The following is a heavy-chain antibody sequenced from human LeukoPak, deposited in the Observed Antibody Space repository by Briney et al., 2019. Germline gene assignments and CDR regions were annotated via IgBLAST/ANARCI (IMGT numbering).Heavy chain of an antibody. V-gene: IGHV5-51*01. Sequence: GESLKISCKGSGHSFTSYWIGWVRQMPGKGLEWMGIIYPGDSDTRYSPSFQGQVTISADKSISTAYLQWSSLKASDTAMYYCARGYCSSTSCYGDAFDIWGQGTMVTVSS. CDR2: IYPGDSDT. D-gene: IGHD2-2*01. CDR3: ARGYCSSTSCYGDAFDI. J-gene: IGHJ3*02. CDR1: GHSFTSYW.